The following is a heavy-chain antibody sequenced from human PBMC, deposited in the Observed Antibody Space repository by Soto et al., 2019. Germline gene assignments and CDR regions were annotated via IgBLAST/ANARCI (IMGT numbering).Heavy chain of an antibody. Sequence: QVQLVQSGAEVKKPGASVKVSCKASGYTFTSYDINWVRQATGQGLEWMGWMNPNSGNTGYAQKFQGRVTMTRNTSISTAYMELSSLRSEDTAVYYCARVPDCSSTRCYYTPNYYYYMDVWGKGTTVTVSS. CDR2: MNPNSGNT. V-gene: IGHV1-8*01. CDR3: ARVPDCSSTRCYYTPNYYYYMDV. J-gene: IGHJ6*03. D-gene: IGHD2-2*01. CDR1: GYTFTSYD.